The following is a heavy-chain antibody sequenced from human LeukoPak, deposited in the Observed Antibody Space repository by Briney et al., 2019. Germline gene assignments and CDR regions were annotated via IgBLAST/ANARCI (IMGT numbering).Heavy chain of an antibody. CDR2: IYYSGST. CDR1: GGSISSYY. D-gene: IGHD3-9*01. Sequence: SETLSLTCTVSGGSISSYYWSWIRQPPGKGLEWIGYIYYSGSTNYNPSLKSRVTISVDKSKNQFSLKLSSVTAADTAVYYCARRLRYFDWLLDYFDYWGQGTLVTVSS. J-gene: IGHJ4*02. V-gene: IGHV4-59*12. CDR3: ARRLRYFDWLLDYFDY.